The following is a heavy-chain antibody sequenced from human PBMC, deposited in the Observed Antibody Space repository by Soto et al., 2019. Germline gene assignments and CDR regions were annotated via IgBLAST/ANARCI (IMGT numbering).Heavy chain of an antibody. Sequence: VQLVESGGGLVQPGGSLRLSCAASGFTLSGYAMNWVRQAPGKGLEWVAYISSSSANIHYADSVKGRFTISRDNAKNSLYLQMNSLRDEDAAVYYCARDRSYASNLYHHFDYWGQGTLVTVSS. D-gene: IGHD2-2*01. CDR2: ISSSSANI. CDR3: ARDRSYASNLYHHFDY. J-gene: IGHJ4*02. V-gene: IGHV3-48*02. CDR1: GFTLSGYA.